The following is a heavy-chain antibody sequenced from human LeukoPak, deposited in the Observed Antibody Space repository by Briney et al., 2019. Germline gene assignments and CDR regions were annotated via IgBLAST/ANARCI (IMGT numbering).Heavy chain of an antibody. D-gene: IGHD1-26*01. Sequence: PGGSLRLSCAASGFMYSGFDMSWVRQAPGKGLEWVSYISSGSSTMYYAESVKGRFTISRDNAKTSLSLQMNGLRDEDTAVYYCVRERGFRGSYYYDHWGQGALVTVSS. CDR2: ISSGSSTM. J-gene: IGHJ4*02. V-gene: IGHV3-48*02. CDR3: VRERGFRGSYYYDH. CDR1: GFMYSGFD.